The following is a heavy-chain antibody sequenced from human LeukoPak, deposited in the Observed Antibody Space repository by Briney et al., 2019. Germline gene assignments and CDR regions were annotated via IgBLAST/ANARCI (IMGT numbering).Heavy chain of an antibody. V-gene: IGHV1-58*01. CDR2: IVVGSGNT. CDR3: AADHNSSGWSSFDY. J-gene: IGHJ4*02. CDR1: GFTFTSSA. Sequence: SVNVSCKASGFTFTSSAVQWVRQARGQRLEWIGWIVVGSGNTNYAQKFQERVTITRDMSTSTAYMELSSLRSEDTAVYYCAADHNSSGWSSFDYWGQGTLVTVSS. D-gene: IGHD6-19*01.